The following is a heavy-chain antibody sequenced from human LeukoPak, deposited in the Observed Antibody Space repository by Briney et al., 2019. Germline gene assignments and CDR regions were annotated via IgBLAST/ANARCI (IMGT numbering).Heavy chain of an antibody. CDR3: ARDQTLSGSTMDDAFDI. V-gene: IGHV1-69*01. D-gene: IGHD1-26*01. CDR1: GGTFSSYA. Sequence: SVRVSCKASGGTFSSYAISWVRQAPGQGLEWMGGIIPIFGTANYAQKFHGRVTITADESTSTAYMELSSLRSEDTAVYYCARDQTLSGSTMDDAFDIWGQGTMVTVSS. CDR2: IIPIFGTA. J-gene: IGHJ3*02.